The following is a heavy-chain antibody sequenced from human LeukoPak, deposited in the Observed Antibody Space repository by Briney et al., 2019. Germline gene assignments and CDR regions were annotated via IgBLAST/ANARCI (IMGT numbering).Heavy chain of an antibody. CDR1: GLPSSSSW. J-gene: IGHJ3*02. V-gene: IGHV3-7*02. Sequence: GGALRLSCVASGLPSSSSWMSWVRQAPGKGLERVAHINQDGSEEYYVDSVKGRFRIYRDNAKNSLHPQMSRLRDEDTAMYYFVTHTFLIKIWGQGTIATLSS. CDR2: INQDGSEE. CDR3: VTHTFLIKI. D-gene: IGHD3-3*01.